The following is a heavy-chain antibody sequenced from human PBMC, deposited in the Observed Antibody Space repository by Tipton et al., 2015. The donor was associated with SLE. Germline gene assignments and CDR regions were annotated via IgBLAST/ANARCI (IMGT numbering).Heavy chain of an antibody. CDR1: GESFNGYF. CDR2: IIHSGVT. Sequence: TLSLTCAVSGESFNGYFWTWIRQPPGKGLEWIAEIIHSGVTNYNPSLRSRVTISVDMSKNQVSLKLSSVTAADTAVYYCARGISYCNTTSCYNYMDVWGKGTTVTVSS. CDR3: ARGISYCNTTSCYNYMDV. D-gene: IGHD2-2*02. J-gene: IGHJ6*03. V-gene: IGHV4-34*01.